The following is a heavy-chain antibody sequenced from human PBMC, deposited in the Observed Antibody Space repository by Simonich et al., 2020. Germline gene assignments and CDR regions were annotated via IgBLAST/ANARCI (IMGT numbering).Heavy chain of an antibody. Sequence: QVQLVQSGAEVKKPGASVKVSCKASGYTFTGYYMHWVRQAPGQGLEWVGWSNPNSGGTNYAKKFQGRVTMTRETSISTAYMELSRLRSDDTAVYYCARDPVVPAAIRNAFDIWGQGTMVTVSS. D-gene: IGHD2-2*01. J-gene: IGHJ3*02. CDR3: ARDPVVPAAIRNAFDI. CDR2: SNPNSGGT. V-gene: IGHV1-2*02. CDR1: GYTFTGYY.